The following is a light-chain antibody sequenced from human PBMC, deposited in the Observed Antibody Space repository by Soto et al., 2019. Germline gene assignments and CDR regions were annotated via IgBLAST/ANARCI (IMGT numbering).Light chain of an antibody. J-gene: IGLJ3*02. V-gene: IGLV1-40*01. CDR2: GNV. CDR3: QSYDSSLSGSV. CDR1: SSNIGAGYE. Sequence: QPVLTQPPSVSGAPGQGVTISCTGSSSNIGAGYEVHWYQQLPGTAPRLLIYGNVNRRSGVPHRFSGSKSGTSASLVITGLQAEDEADYYCQSYDSSLSGSVFGGGTKVTVL.